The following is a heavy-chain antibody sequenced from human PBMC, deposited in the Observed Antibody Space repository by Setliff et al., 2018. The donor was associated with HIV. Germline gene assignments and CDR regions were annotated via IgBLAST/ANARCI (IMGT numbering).Heavy chain of an antibody. J-gene: IGHJ4*02. D-gene: IGHD6-13*01. CDR3: ARELVRDYFDY. CDR1: GGSVSSKSFY. V-gene: IGHV4-39*02. Sequence: SETLSLTCTVSGGSVSSKSFYWGWIRQPPGKGLEWIGSIRYSGTTHYNPSLKSRVTISVDTSNNQFSLKLSSVTAADTAVYYCARELVRDYFDYWGQGTLVTVSS. CDR2: IRYSGTT.